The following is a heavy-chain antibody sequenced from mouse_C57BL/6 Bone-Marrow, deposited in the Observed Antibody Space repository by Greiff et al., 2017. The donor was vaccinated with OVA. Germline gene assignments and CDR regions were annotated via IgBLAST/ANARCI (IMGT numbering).Heavy chain of an antibody. Sequence: EVKLVESGGGLVQPGDSLSLSCAASGFTFPNYYMSWVRQPPGKALEWLAFIRNKPNGSTTEYSASVKGRFTISSDNSQSILYLQMNARRAEDSATYYCARYKGRVAVDYFAYWGQGTALTVSS. J-gene: IGHJ2*01. V-gene: IGHV7-3*01. CDR3: ARYKGRVAVDYFAY. D-gene: IGHD1-1*01. CDR1: GFTFPNYY. CDR2: IRNKPNGSTT.